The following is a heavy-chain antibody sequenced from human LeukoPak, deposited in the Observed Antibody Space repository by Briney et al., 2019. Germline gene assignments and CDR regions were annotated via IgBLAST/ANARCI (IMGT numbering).Heavy chain of an antibody. V-gene: IGHV1-46*01. D-gene: IGHD4-17*01. J-gene: IGHJ4*02. Sequence: RASVKVSCKASGYTFTSYYMHWVRQAPGQGLEWMGIINPSGGSTSYAQKFQGRVTMTRDMSTSTVYMELSSLRSEDTAVYYCARDLPDDYGDYVLDYWGQGTLVTVSS. CDR1: GYTFTSYY. CDR3: ARDLPDDYGDYVLDY. CDR2: INPSGGST.